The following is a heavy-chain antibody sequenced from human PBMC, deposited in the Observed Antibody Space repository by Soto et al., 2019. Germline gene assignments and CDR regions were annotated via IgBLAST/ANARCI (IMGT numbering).Heavy chain of an antibody. CDR1: GGSISSSSYY. CDR3: AREGGLGATDTAYYFDY. D-gene: IGHD1-26*01. Sequence: SETLSLTCTVSGGSISSSSYYWGWIRQPPGKGLEWIGSIFYSGSTYYNPSLKSRVTISVDKSKNQFSLKLSSVTAADTAVYYCAREGGLGATDTAYYFDYWGQGTLVTVSS. J-gene: IGHJ4*02. CDR2: IFYSGST. V-gene: IGHV4-39*07.